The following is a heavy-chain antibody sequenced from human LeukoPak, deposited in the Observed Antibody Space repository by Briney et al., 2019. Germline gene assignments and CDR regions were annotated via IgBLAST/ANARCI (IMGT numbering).Heavy chain of an antibody. J-gene: IGHJ4*02. Sequence: GGSLRLSCAASGFTFSNYNMNWVRQAPGKGLEWVSYISSSSSTVKGRFTISRDNAKNSLYLQMNSLRPEDTAMYFCARDKGGMVPFDHWGQGTLVTVSS. D-gene: IGHD3-10*01. CDR1: GFTFSNYN. CDR3: ARDKGGMVPFDH. CDR2: ISSSSST. V-gene: IGHV3-48*01.